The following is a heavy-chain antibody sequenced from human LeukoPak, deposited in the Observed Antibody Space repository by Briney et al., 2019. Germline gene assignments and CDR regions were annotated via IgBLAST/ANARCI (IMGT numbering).Heavy chain of an antibody. CDR1: GFTFDDYG. V-gene: IGHV3-20*04. CDR2: INWNGGST. J-gene: IGHJ1*01. CDR3: ARGYYDILTGYYAEYFQH. D-gene: IGHD3-9*01. Sequence: GGSLRLSCAASGFTFDDYGMSWVRQAPGKGLEWVSGINWNGGSTGYADSVKGRFTISRDNAKNSLYLQMNSLRAEDTALYYCARGYYDILTGYYAEYFQHWGQGTLVTVSS.